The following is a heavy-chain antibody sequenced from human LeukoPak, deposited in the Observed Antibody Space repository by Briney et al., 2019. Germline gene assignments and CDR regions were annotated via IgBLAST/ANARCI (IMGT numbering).Heavy chain of an antibody. D-gene: IGHD3-22*01. Sequence: SETLSLTCAVYGGSFSGYYWSWIRQPPGKGLEWTAEINHSGSTNYNPSLKSRVTISVDTSKNQFSLKLSSVTAADTAVYYCARGQESYYYDSSGYYGYWGQGTLVTVSS. V-gene: IGHV4-34*01. CDR2: INHSGST. J-gene: IGHJ4*02. CDR3: ARGQESYYYDSSGYYGY. CDR1: GGSFSGYY.